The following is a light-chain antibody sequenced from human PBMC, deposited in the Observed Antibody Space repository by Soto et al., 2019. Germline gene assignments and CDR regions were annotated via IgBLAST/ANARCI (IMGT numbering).Light chain of an antibody. J-gene: IGLJ3*02. CDR3: CSFAGSYTFWV. V-gene: IGLV2-11*01. CDR2: DVS. Sequence: QSALTQPRSVSGSPGQSVTISCTGTSSDVGDYNYVSWYQQYPGKAPKLVIYDVSKRPSGVPYRFSGSKSGNTASLTISGLHAAEEDGYYCCSFAGSYTFWVFGAGTKLTVL. CDR1: SSDVGDYNY.